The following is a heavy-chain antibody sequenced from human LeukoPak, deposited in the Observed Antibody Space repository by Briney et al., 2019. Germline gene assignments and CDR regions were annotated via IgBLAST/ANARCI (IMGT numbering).Heavy chain of an antibody. J-gene: IGHJ6*03. CDR1: GGSISSGGYY. D-gene: IGHD1-20*01. Sequence: SQTLSLTCTVSGGSISSGGYYWSWIRQPPGKGLEWIGYIYHSGSTYYNPSLKSRVTISVDRSKNQFSLKLSSATAADTAVYYCARDLTGTTTYYYYMDVWGKGTTVTVSS. CDR3: ARDLTGTTTYYYYMDV. V-gene: IGHV4-30-2*01. CDR2: IYHSGST.